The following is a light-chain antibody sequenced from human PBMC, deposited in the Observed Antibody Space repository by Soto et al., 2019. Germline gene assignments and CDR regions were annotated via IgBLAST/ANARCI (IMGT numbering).Light chain of an antibody. CDR1: SSDVGGYNY. J-gene: IGLJ2*01. CDR3: SSYTSSNTVV. Sequence: HSALTQPASVSGSPGQSITISCTGTSSDVGGYNYVSWYQQHPGKAPKLMIHDVSDRPSGVSNRFSGSKSGNTASLTISGLHTEDEADYYCSSYTSSNTVVFGGGTKLTVL. CDR2: DVS. V-gene: IGLV2-14*03.